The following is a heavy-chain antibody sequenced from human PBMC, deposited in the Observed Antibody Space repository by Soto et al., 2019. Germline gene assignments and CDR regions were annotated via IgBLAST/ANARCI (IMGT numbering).Heavy chain of an antibody. CDR3: ARAGRSSWYIVYFDY. CDR1: GGSISSGDYY. CDR2: IYYSGST. D-gene: IGHD6-13*01. V-gene: IGHV4-30-4*01. Sequence: KSSETLSLTCTVSGGSISSGDYYWSWIRQPPGKGLEWIGYIYYSGSTYYNPSLKSRVTISVDTSKNQFSLKLSSVTAADTAVYYCARAGRSSWYIVYFDYWGQGTPVTVSS. J-gene: IGHJ4*02.